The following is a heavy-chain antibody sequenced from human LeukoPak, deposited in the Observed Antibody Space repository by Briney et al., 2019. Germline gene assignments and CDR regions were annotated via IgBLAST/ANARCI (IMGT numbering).Heavy chain of an antibody. J-gene: IGHJ4*02. Sequence: PGGSLRLSCAASGFTFSSCWMHWVRQAPGKGLVWVSRINSDGSSTSYADSVKGRFTISRDNAKNSLYLQMNSLRAEDTAVYYCAKDQHIVVVTAILGYWGQGTLVTVSS. CDR2: INSDGSST. CDR1: GFTFSSCW. D-gene: IGHD2-21*02. CDR3: AKDQHIVVVTAILGY. V-gene: IGHV3-74*01.